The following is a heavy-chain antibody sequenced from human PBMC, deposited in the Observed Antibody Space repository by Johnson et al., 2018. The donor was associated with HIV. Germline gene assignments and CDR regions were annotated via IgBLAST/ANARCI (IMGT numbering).Heavy chain of an antibody. CDR1: GFPFSDYY. V-gene: IGHV3-11*04. CDR3: AREGPSERAGFDI. Sequence: QVQLVESGGGLVKPGGSLRLSCAASGFPFSDYYMTWIRQTPGKGLECLAYISTSGSSIYYTDSVKGRVTISRDNARNTLYLQMNSLRADDTAVYYCAREGPSERAGFDIWGQGTVVTVSS. CDR2: ISTSGSSI. J-gene: IGHJ3*02.